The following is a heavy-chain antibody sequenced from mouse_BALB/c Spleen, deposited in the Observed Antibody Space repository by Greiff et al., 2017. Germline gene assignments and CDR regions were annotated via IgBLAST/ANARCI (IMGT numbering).Heavy chain of an antibody. V-gene: IGHV5-4*02. CDR1: GFTFSDYY. CDR3: ARGATHFDY. J-gene: IGHJ2*01. Sequence: EVKLMESGGGLVKPGGSLKLSCAASGFTFSDYYMYWVRQTPEKRLEWVATISDGGSYTYYPDSVKGRFTISRDNAKNNLYLQMSSLKSEDTAMYYCARGATHFDYWGQGTTLTVSS. CDR2: ISDGGSYT.